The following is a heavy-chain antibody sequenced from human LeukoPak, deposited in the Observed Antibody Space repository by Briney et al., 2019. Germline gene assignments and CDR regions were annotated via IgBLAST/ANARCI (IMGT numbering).Heavy chain of an antibody. V-gene: IGHV3-30*02. CDR2: IRYDGSNK. CDR1: GFTFSSYG. D-gene: IGHD5-18*01. Sequence: GGSLRLSCAASGFTFSSYGMHWVRQAPGKGLEWVAFIRYDGSNKYYADSVKGRFTISRDNSKNTLYLQMNSLRPEDTAVYYCAKEPPFTAMVTFYFDYWGQGTLVTVSS. J-gene: IGHJ4*02. CDR3: AKEPPFTAMVTFYFDY.